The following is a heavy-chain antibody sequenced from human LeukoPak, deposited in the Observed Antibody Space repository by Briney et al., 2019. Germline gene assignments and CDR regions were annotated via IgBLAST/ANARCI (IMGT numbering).Heavy chain of an antibody. D-gene: IGHD6-19*01. V-gene: IGHV4-59*01. CDR1: GGSFSGYY. CDR2: IYYSGST. CDR3: ARNYYSSGWSFDY. Sequence: SETLSLTCAVYGGSFSGYYWNWIRQPPGKGLEWIGYIYYSGSTNYNPSLKSRVTISVDTSKNQFSLKLSSVTAADTAVYYCARNYYSSGWSFDYWGQGTLVTVSS. J-gene: IGHJ4*02.